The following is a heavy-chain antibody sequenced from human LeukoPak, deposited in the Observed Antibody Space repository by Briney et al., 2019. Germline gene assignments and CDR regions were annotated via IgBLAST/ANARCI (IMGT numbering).Heavy chain of an antibody. CDR3: ARSAAQGWLQNLPDY. CDR2: INPNSGGT. V-gene: IGHV1-2*06. J-gene: IGHJ4*02. Sequence: ASVKVSCKASGYTFTGYYMHWVRQAPGQGLEWMGRINPNSGGTNYAQKFQGRVTMTRDTSISTAHMELSRLRSDDTAVYYCARSAAQGWLQNLPDYWGQGTLVTVSS. CDR1: GYTFTGYY. D-gene: IGHD5-24*01.